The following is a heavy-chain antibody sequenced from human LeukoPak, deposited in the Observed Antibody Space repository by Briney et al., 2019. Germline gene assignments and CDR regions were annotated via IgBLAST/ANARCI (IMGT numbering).Heavy chain of an antibody. CDR3: ASHSSSGMRRGY. V-gene: IGHV4-61*01. D-gene: IGHD6-13*01. CDR2: IYYSGST. Sequence: SETLSLTCTVSGGSVSSGSYYWSWIRQPPGKGLEWIGYIYYSGSTNYNPSLKSRVTISVDTSKNQFSLKLSSVTAADTAVYYCASHSSSGMRRGYWGQGTLVTVSS. J-gene: IGHJ4*02. CDR1: GGSVSSGSYY.